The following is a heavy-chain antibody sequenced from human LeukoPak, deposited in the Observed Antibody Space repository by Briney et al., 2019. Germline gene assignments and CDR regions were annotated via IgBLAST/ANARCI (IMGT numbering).Heavy chain of an antibody. CDR2: IWYDGSNK. V-gene: IGHV3-33*01. CDR3: ARGGSYYDTPDY. J-gene: IGHJ4*02. CDR1: GFTFSSYG. D-gene: IGHD3-22*01. Sequence: PGGPLRLSCAASGFTFSSYGMHWVRQAPGKGLEWVAVIWYDGSNKYYADSVKGRFTISRDNSKNTLYLQMNSLRAEDTAVYYCARGGSYYDTPDYWGQGTLVTVSS.